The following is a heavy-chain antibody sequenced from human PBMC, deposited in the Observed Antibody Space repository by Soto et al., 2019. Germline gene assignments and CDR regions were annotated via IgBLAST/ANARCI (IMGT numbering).Heavy chain of an antibody. Sequence: QVHLQQWGAGLLKPSETLSLTCAVNGGAFNGYYWTWSRQSPGKGLQWIGEINHSGTVDYDPSLESLVTFSIDTSKKQCSLTLTSVTAADTAVYYCARAGAALVRGSIGGFDYWGQGTLVTVSS. CDR2: INHSGTV. D-gene: IGHD3-10*01. J-gene: IGHJ4*02. CDR1: GGAFNGYY. V-gene: IGHV4-34*01. CDR3: ARAGAALVRGSIGGFDY.